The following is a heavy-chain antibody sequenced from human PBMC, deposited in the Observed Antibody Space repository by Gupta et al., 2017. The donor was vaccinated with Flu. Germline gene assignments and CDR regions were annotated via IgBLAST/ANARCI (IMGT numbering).Heavy chain of an antibody. V-gene: IGHV3-49*03. CDR2: IRSNSHGGTT. D-gene: IGHD3-10*01. Sequence: EVQLVESGGGLVQPGRSLRVSCTASGFPFSGHAFSWFRQAPGKGLEWVGFIRSNSHGGTTEYAASVSGRFTISRDDARSIVFLHMDSLKSEDTGIYFCARDSRGFILGEFDSWGQGILVTVSS. CDR3: ARDSRGFILGEFDS. J-gene: IGHJ4*02. CDR1: GFPFSGHA.